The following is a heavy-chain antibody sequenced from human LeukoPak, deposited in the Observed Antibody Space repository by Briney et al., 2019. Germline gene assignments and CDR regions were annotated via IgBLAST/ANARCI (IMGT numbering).Heavy chain of an antibody. CDR1: GFTFSDYC. D-gene: IGHD3-22*01. CDR2: ISSSGSTM. Sequence: GGSLRLSCAASGFTFSDYCMSWIRQAPGKGLEWVSYISSSGSTMYYADSVKGRFTISRNNAKNSLYLQMNSLRAEDTAVYYCARPANYYDTSGYSTWGQGTLVTVSS. V-gene: IGHV3-11*01. J-gene: IGHJ5*02. CDR3: ARPANYYDTSGYST.